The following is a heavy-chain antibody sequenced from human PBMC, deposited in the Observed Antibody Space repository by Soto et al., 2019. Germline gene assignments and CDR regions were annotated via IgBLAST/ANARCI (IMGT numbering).Heavy chain of an antibody. J-gene: IGHJ3*02. V-gene: IGHV3-30-3*01. D-gene: IGHD1-1*01. CDR2: ISYDGSNK. CDR1: GFTFSSYA. CDR3: ARAPDTLEEPQGDI. Sequence: GGSLRLSCAASGFTFSSYAMHWVRQAPGKGLEWVAVISYDGSNKYYADSVKGRFTISRDNSKNTLYLQMNSLRAEDTAVYYCARAPDTLEEPQGDIWGQGTMVTVSS.